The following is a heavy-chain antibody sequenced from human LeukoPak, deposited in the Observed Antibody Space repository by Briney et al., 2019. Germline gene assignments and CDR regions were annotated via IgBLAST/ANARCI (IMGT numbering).Heavy chain of an antibody. Sequence: GGSLRLSCAASGFTFRNYGMHWVRQAPGKGLEWVALIWYDGSNKYYADSVKGRFTISRDNSKIMLYLQMNSLRTEDTAVYYCATLRSDSSGWYYFDYWGQGTLVTVSS. CDR2: IWYDGSNK. D-gene: IGHD6-19*01. J-gene: IGHJ4*02. V-gene: IGHV3-30*02. CDR3: ATLRSDSSGWYYFDY. CDR1: GFTFRNYG.